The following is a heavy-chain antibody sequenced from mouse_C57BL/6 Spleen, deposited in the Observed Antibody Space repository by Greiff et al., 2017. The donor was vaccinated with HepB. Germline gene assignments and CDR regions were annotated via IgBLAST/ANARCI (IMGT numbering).Heavy chain of an antibody. V-gene: IGHV1-26*01. Sequence: EVQLQQSGPELVKPGASVKISCKASGYTFTDYYMNWVKQSHGKSLEWIGDINPNNGGTSYNQKFKGKATLTVDKSSSTAYMELRSLTSEDSAVYYCARSPDGPFAYWGQGTLVTVSA. CDR3: ARSPDGPFAY. J-gene: IGHJ3*01. CDR2: INPNNGGT. D-gene: IGHD2-3*01. CDR1: GYTFTDYY.